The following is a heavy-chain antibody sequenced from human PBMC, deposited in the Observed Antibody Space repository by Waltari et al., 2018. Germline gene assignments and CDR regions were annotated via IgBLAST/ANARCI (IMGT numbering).Heavy chain of an antibody. CDR3: ASDRDWAFNV. J-gene: IGHJ3*01. CDR2: SGIGLKV. CDR1: GSSFGGRH. V-gene: IGHV3-48*03. Sequence: EGQLVESGGGLVQPGGSLRLSCVASGSSFGGRHLNWVGQSPVNGLCGLAYSGIGLKVWYSDSVKGRFTISRDNAKNSRYLQMNSLRVEDMGSYYCASDRDWAFNVWGQGTMVTVSS. D-gene: IGHD2-21*01.